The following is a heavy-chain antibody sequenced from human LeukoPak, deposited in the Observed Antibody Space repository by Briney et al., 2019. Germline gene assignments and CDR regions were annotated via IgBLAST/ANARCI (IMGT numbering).Heavy chain of an antibody. J-gene: IGHJ3*02. Sequence: SVKVSCKASGGTFSSYAISWVRQAPGQGLEWMGGVIPIFGTANYAQKFQGRVTITADESTSTAYMELSSLRSEDTAVYYCARGNVDTAMVDAFDIWGQGTMVTVSS. CDR1: GGTFSSYA. D-gene: IGHD5-18*01. CDR3: ARGNVDTAMVDAFDI. CDR2: VIPIFGTA. V-gene: IGHV1-69*13.